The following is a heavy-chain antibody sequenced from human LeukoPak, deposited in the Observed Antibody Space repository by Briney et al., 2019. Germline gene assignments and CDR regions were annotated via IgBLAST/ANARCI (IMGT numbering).Heavy chain of an antibody. CDR2: IWYDGSNK. J-gene: IGHJ3*02. D-gene: IGHD2-15*01. Sequence: GGSLRLSCAASGFTFSSYGMHWVRQAPGKGLEWVAVIWYDGSNKYYADSVKGRFTISRDNSKNTLYLQMNSLRAEDTAVYYCARDPDCSGGSCSPNDAFDIWGQGTMVTVSS. CDR3: ARDPDCSGGSCSPNDAFDI. V-gene: IGHV3-33*01. CDR1: GFTFSSYG.